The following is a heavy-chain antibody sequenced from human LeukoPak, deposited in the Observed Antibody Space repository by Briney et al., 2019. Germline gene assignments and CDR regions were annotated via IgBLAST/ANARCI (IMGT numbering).Heavy chain of an antibody. CDR3: ARGNLRELRGFEY. CDR1: GYTFTGDY. V-gene: IGHV1-2*02. J-gene: IGHJ4*02. Sequence: ASVKVSCKASGYTFTGDYMHWVRQAPGRGLEWMGWINPNSGDTTYAQDFQGRVTLTRDTSINTAYMELSNLISDDTAVSYCARGNLRELRGFEYWGQGTLVTVSS. D-gene: IGHD1-7*01. CDR2: INPNSGDT.